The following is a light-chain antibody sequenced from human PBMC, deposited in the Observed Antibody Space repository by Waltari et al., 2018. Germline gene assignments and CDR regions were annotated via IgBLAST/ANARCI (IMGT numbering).Light chain of an antibody. CDR1: QNIGNN. Sequence: DIQVTQSQSSLSASVGDRISITCRASQNIGNNLNWDQQQPGRAPKLLIYDVSSLNSGSPSRVRGSSSGTEFTLTISSLQPEDFATYYCQQSFTIPVAFGGGTKVDI. CDR2: DVS. CDR3: QQSFTIPVA. V-gene: IGKV1-39*01. J-gene: IGKJ4*01.